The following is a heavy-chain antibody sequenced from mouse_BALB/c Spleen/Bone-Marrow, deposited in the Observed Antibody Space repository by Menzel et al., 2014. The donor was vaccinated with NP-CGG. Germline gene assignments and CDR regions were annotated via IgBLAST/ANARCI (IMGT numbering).Heavy chain of an antibody. V-gene: IGHV1-67*01. J-gene: IGHJ2*01. CDR2: ISTYSGNT. CDR3: ARSYYGSSQPFDY. Sequence: VQGVESGPELVRPGVSVKISCKGSGYTFTDYAMHWVKQSHAKSLEWIGVISTYSGNTNYNQKFKGKATMTVDKSSSTAYMELVRLTSEDSAVYYCARSYYGSSQPFDYWGQGTTLTVSS. D-gene: IGHD1-1*01. CDR1: GYTFTDYA.